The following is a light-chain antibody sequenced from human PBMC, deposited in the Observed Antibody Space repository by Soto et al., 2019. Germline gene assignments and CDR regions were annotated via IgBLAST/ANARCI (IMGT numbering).Light chain of an antibody. J-gene: IGKJ1*01. CDR2: DSS. V-gene: IGKV3-15*01. CDR1: QSVSSH. Sequence: EIRMTQSPAILSVSPGESATLSCRASQSVSSHVVWYQQKPGQAPRLLISDSSTTGFPARFSGSGSGTEFTLTICSLQSDDSAIYYCQQFGDWPSFGLGTKLEI. CDR3: QQFGDWPS.